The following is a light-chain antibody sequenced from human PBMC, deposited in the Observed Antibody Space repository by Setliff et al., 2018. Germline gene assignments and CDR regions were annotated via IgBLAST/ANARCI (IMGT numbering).Light chain of an antibody. Sequence: QSVPTQPASVSGSPGQSITISCSGTSSDVGSYDLVSWYQQHPGKAPKLIIYGVSNRPSGVSSRFSGSKSGNTASLTISGLQTEDEADYYCTAYTSGTTYVFGTGTKVTVL. CDR2: GVS. J-gene: IGLJ1*01. CDR3: TAYTSGTTYV. CDR1: SSDVGSYDL. V-gene: IGLV2-14*03.